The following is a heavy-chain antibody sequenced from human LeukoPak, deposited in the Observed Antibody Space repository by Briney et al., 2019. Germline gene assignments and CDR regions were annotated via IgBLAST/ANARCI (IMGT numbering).Heavy chain of an antibody. CDR3: VGSYWNDVPDPFDI. V-gene: IGHV4-34*01. J-gene: IGHJ3*02. D-gene: IGHD1-1*01. CDR2: INHSGST. Sequence: SETLSLTCAVYGGSFSGYYWSWIRQPPGKGLEWIGEINHSGSTNYNPSLKSRVTISVDTSKNQFSLKLSSVTAADTAVYYCVGSYWNDVPDPFDIWGQGTMVTVSS. CDR1: GGSFSGYY.